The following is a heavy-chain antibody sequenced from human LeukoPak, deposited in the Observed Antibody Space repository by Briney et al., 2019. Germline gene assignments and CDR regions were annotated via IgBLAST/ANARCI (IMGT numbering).Heavy chain of an antibody. D-gene: IGHD1-26*01. V-gene: IGHV1-24*01. CDR3: ARDRGTYPNSYYYMAV. CDR2: FDPEDGET. CDR1: GYTLTELS. J-gene: IGHJ6*03. Sequence: ASVNVSCKVSGYTLTELSMHWVRQAPGKGLEWMGGFDPEDGETIYAQKFQGRVTMTEDTSTDTAYMELSSLRSEDTALYYCARDRGTYPNSYYYMAVWGKGTTVTVSS.